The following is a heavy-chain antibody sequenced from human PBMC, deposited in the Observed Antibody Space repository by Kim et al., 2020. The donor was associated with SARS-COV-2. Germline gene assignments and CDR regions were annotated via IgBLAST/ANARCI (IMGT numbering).Heavy chain of an antibody. D-gene: IGHD2-15*01. Sequence: ASVKVSCKASGYTFTSYYMHWVRQAPGQGLEWMGIINPSGGSTSYAQKFQGRVTMTRDTSTSTVYMELSSLRSEDTAVYYCARDIALIVVVVAATDYYGMDVWVQGTTVTVSS. CDR1: GYTFTSYY. CDR3: ARDIALIVVVVAATDYYGMDV. CDR2: INPSGGST. J-gene: IGHJ6*02. V-gene: IGHV1-46*01.